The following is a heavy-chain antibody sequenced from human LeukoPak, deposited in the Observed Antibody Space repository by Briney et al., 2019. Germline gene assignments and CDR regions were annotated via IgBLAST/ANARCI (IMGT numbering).Heavy chain of an antibody. J-gene: IGHJ6*03. CDR1: GFTFSSYS. Sequence: PGGSLRLSCAASGFTFSSYSMNWVRQAPGKGLEWVSSISSSSSYIYYADSVKGRFTISRDNAKNSLYLQMNSLRAEDTAVYYCATLAPGEDIVVVAAAHYYYYMDVWGKGTTVTVSS. CDR2: ISSSSSYI. CDR3: ATLAPGEDIVVVAAAHYYYYMDV. V-gene: IGHV3-21*01. D-gene: IGHD2-15*01.